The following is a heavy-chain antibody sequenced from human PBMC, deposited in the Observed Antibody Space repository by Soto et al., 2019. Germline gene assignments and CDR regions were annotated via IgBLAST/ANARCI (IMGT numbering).Heavy chain of an antibody. V-gene: IGHV1-46*01. J-gene: IGHJ4*02. Sequence: ASVKVSCKASGYTFTSYYMHWVRQAPGQGLGWMGIINPSGGSTSYAQKFQGRVTMTRDTSTSTVYMELSSLRSEDTAVYYCAREPVRFYGDAETFNWGQGTLVTVSS. CDR3: AREPVRFYGDAETFN. D-gene: IGHD4-17*01. CDR1: GYTFTSYY. CDR2: INPSGGST.